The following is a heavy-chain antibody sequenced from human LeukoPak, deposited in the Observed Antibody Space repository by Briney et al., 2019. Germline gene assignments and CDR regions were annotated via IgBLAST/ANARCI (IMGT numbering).Heavy chain of an antibody. J-gene: IGHJ4*02. V-gene: IGHV3-23*01. D-gene: IGHD3-10*01. CDR3: ARGGVDHYGSGTYYLMYYFDH. CDR2: ISGSGGAT. Sequence: GGSLRLSCTASGFTFGDYAMSWVRQAPGKGLEWVSGISGSGGATYYADSVKGRFTVSRDDPHNTLYLQMNSVRAEDTAVYFCARGGVDHYGSGTYYLMYYFDHWGQGALVTVSS. CDR1: GFTFGDYA.